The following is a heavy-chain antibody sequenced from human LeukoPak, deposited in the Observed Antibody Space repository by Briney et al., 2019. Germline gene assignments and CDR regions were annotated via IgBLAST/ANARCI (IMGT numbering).Heavy chain of an antibody. Sequence: GESLKISCKGSGYSFPTYWIGWVRQMPGEGLEWMGIIYPGDSDTRYSPSFQGQVTISADKSISTAYLRWSSLKASDTAMYYCARVGCTSGWYVGDFDYWGQGTLVTVSS. V-gene: IGHV5-51*01. J-gene: IGHJ4*02. CDR3: ARVGCTSGWYVGDFDY. CDR1: GYSFPTYW. CDR2: IYPGDSDT. D-gene: IGHD6-19*01.